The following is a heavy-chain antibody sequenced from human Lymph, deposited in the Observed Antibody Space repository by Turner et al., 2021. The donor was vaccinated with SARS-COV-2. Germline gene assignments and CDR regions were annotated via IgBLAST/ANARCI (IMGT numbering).Heavy chain of an antibody. J-gene: IGHJ4*02. V-gene: IGHV3-23*01. CDR2: ISGSGGST. CDR1: GFTISSSA. CDR3: AKGGWVYSSSSLDY. D-gene: IGHD6-13*01. Sequence: EVQLLVWGGGLVQPGGSLRRPRAASGFTISSSAMRRVRQARGEGVEWVSGISGSGGSTYYADSVKSRYTISRNNSKNTLYLEMNSLRAEETAVKYCAKGGWVYSSSSLDYWGQGTLVTVSS.